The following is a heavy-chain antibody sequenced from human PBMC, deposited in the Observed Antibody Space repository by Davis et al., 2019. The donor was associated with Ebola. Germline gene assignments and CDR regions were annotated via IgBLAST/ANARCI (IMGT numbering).Heavy chain of an antibody. V-gene: IGHV3-11*04. CDR1: GFTFSDYF. CDR3: AGVTGAATWNWYFDL. CDR2: ISGSGGTI. Sequence: PGGSLRLSCAASGFTFSDYFMSWIRQAPGKEMEWISYISGSGGTIYYADSVEGRFTVSRDNAKKSLYLEMNSLRADDTGVYYCAGVTGAATWNWYFDLWGRGTLVTVSS. J-gene: IGHJ2*01. D-gene: IGHD2-15*01.